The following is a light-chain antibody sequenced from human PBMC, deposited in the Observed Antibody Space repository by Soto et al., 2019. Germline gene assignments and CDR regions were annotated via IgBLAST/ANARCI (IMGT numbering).Light chain of an antibody. CDR2: GAS. J-gene: IGKJ1*01. CDR1: QSVSSSY. Sequence: EFVLTQSLGTLSLSAGARSEVCCGGSQSVSSSYLAWYQQKPGQAPRLLIYGASSRATGIPDRISGSGSGTDFTHTISRLEPEEFAVYYCQQYGSSPLWTFGQGTKVDIK. CDR3: QQYGSSPLWT. V-gene: IGKV3-20*01.